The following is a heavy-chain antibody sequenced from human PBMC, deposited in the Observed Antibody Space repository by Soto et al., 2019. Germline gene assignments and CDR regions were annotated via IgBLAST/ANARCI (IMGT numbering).Heavy chain of an antibody. CDR2: IGTAGDP. Sequence: GGSLRLSCAASGFTFNNYDMHWVRQSSGKGLEWVSTIGTAGDPYYLDSVKGRFTVSRDDATNFLYLQMHSLRAEDMAVYYCARDVSGYSYGPFDYWGQGTLVTVSS. D-gene: IGHD5-18*01. CDR1: GFTFNNYD. J-gene: IGHJ4*02. V-gene: IGHV3-13*05. CDR3: ARDVSGYSYGPFDY.